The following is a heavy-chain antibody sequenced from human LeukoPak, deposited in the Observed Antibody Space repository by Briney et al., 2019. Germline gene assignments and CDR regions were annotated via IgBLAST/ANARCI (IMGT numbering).Heavy chain of an antibody. V-gene: IGHV6-1*01. CDR2: TYYRTRWYF. Sequence: SQTLSLTCAISGDSVSNNGASWNWIRQSPSRGLEWLGRTYYRTRWYFDYAVSVRSRATINPDTSKNQFSLQLDSVTPEDTAVYYCARGGAGWYVSVFDPWGQGNLVTVSS. CDR1: GDSVSNNGAS. CDR3: ARGGAGWYVSVFDP. J-gene: IGHJ5*02. D-gene: IGHD6-19*01.